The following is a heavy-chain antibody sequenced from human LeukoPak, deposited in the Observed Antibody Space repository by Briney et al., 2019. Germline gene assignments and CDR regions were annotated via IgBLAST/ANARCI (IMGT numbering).Heavy chain of an antibody. Sequence: GGSLRLSCAASGFIFSSYNMNWVRQAPGKGLVWVSRINSDGSATAYADSVKGRFTISRDNAENTLYLQMNSLRAEDTAVYYCARGTAGYHSSYFDYWGQGTLVTVSS. CDR2: INSDGSAT. J-gene: IGHJ4*02. CDR3: ARGTAGYHSSYFDY. CDR1: GFIFSSYN. V-gene: IGHV3-74*01. D-gene: IGHD3-16*02.